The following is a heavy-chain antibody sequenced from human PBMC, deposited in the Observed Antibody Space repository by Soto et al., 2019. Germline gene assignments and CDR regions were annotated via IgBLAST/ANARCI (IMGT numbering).Heavy chain of an antibody. Sequence: EVPLVESGGGLVQPGGSLRLSCAASGFTVSSNSMSWVRQAPGKGLEWVSVIYSGGSTYYADSVKGRFTISRDNSKNTLYLQMNSLRAEDTAVYYCARDMVRGLYPEYFQHWGQGTLVTVSS. CDR1: GFTVSSNS. J-gene: IGHJ1*01. D-gene: IGHD3-10*01. CDR2: IYSGGST. CDR3: ARDMVRGLYPEYFQH. V-gene: IGHV3-66*01.